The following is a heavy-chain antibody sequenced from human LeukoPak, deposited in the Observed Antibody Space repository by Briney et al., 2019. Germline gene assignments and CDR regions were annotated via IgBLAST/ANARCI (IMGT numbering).Heavy chain of an antibody. D-gene: IGHD5-12*01. J-gene: IGHJ3*02. Sequence: PSETLSLTCTVSGGSISSSSYYWGWIRQPPGKGLEWIGSIYYSGSTYYNPSLKSRVTISVDTSKNQFSLKLSSVTAADTAVYYCARHPPWLNAFDICGQGTMVTVSS. V-gene: IGHV4-39*01. CDR1: GGSISSSSYY. CDR2: IYYSGST. CDR3: ARHPPWLNAFDI.